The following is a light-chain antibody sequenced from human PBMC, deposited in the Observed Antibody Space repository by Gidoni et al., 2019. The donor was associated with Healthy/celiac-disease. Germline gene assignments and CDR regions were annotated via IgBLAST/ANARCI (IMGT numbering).Light chain of an antibody. CDR3: QQRSNWPPLT. V-gene: IGKV3-11*01. CDR1: KSVSSY. CDR2: EAS. J-gene: IGKJ4*01. Sequence: EIVLTQAPATLSLSPGERATLSCRASKSVSSYLSWYQQKPGQDPRLLIYEASNRATGIPARFSGSGSGTDFTLTISSLEPEDFAVYYCQQRSNWPPLTFGGGTKVEIK.